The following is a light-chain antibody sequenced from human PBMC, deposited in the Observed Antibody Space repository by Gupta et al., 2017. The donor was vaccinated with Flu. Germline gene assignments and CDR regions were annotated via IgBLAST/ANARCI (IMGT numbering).Light chain of an antibody. CDR3: SSYISSITLGV. Sequence: QSALTQPASVSGSPGQSITIPCTGTSSDVGGYNYVSWYQQHPGKAPKLMIYEVSNRPSGVSNRFSGSKSGNTASLTISGLQAEDEADYYCSSYISSITLGVFVTGTKVTVL. CDR2: EVS. V-gene: IGLV2-14*01. J-gene: IGLJ1*01. CDR1: SSDVGGYNY.